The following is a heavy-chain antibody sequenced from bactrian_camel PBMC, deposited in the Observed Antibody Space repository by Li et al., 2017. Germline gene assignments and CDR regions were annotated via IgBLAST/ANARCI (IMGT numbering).Heavy chain of an antibody. CDR1: EDTVSRLY. D-gene: IGHD4*01. J-gene: IGHJ4*01. CDR3: AADFYNMQLARHYSN. Sequence: HVQLVESGGNSVQAGGSLRFSCAVSEDTVSRLYMAWFRQAPGKEREGVAAIDRTGSTTYSYSAQARFTISKDNAENTLYLEMNNLQPEDTAMYYCAADFYNMQLARHYSNWGQGTQVTVS. CDR2: IDRTGST. V-gene: IGHV3S55*01.